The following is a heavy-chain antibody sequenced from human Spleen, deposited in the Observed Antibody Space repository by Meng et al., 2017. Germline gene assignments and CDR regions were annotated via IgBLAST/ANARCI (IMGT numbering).Heavy chain of an antibody. CDR3: AHTDGDPDAFDY. CDR2: IYWDDDK. D-gene: IGHD4-17*01. J-gene: IGHJ4*02. Sequence: QITLKESGPTLVKPTQTLTLTCTFSGFSLRTSGVAVGWIRQPPGKALEWLALIYWDDDKRYGPSLKSRLTITKDTPKNQVVLIMTNMDHVDTATYYCAHTDGDPDAFDYWGQGTLVTVSS. CDR1: GFSLRTSGVA. V-gene: IGHV2-5*05.